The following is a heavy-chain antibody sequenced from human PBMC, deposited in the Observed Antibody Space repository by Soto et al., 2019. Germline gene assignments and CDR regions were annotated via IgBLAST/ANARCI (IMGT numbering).Heavy chain of an antibody. J-gene: IGHJ4*02. D-gene: IGHD3-9*01. CDR2: ISAYNGNT. CDR3: ARGGQSRYFDSTLDC. Sequence: QVQLVQSGAEVKKPGASVKVSCKASGYTFTSSGISWVRQAPGQGLEWMGWISAYNGNTNYAQKVQGRVTMTIDTSTSIAYMELRSLRSDDSAVYYCARGGQSRYFDSTLDCWGQGTLVTVSS. V-gene: IGHV1-18*01. CDR1: GYTFTSSG.